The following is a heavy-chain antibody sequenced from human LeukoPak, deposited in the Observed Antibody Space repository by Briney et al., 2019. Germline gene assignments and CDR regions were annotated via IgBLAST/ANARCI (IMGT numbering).Heavy chain of an antibody. D-gene: IGHD6-19*01. CDR3: ASTAAGYSSGHPY. J-gene: IGHJ4*02. CDR1: GGSISSSSYY. CDR2: IYYSGST. Sequence: SETLSLTCTVSGGSISSSSYYWGWIRQPPGKGLEWIGSIYYSGSTYYNPSLKSRVTISVDTSKNQFSLKLSSVTAADTAVYYCASTAAGYSSGHPYWGQGTLVTVSS. V-gene: IGHV4-39*01.